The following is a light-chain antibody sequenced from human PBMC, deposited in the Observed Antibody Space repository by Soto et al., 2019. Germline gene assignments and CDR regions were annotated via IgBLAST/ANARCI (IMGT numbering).Light chain of an antibody. CDR2: DAS. CDR1: QSVSSY. Sequence: EMVWTQSPATLSLSPGERATLSCRASQSVSSYLAWYQQKPGQAPRLLIYDASNRATGIPARFSGSGSGTDFTLTISSLEPEDFAVYYCQQRSNWPFGQGTRLEIK. CDR3: QQRSNWP. V-gene: IGKV3-11*01. J-gene: IGKJ5*01.